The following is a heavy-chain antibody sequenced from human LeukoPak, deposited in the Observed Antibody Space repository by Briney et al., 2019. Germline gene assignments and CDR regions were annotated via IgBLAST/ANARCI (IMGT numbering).Heavy chain of an antibody. V-gene: IGHV5-51*01. J-gene: IGHJ4*02. CDR3: ARSSFRGAIAAAGVDS. CDR2: IYPGGSNG. D-gene: IGHD6-13*01. CDR1: GFDFTAYG. Sequence: GESLRISCKCSGFDFTAYGIAWVRQMPGKGLEWMGNIYPGGSNGRYSPSFQGQVTMSADKSITTVYLQWSSLKASDTAIYYCARSSFRGAIAAAGVDSWGQGTLVTVSS.